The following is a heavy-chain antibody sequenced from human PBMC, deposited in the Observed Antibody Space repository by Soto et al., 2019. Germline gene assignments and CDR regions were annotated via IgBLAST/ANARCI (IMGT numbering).Heavy chain of an antibody. CDR3: ARGMTTVTTFDY. V-gene: IGHV4-4*02. J-gene: IGHJ4*02. D-gene: IGHD4-17*01. CDR2: IYHSGST. CDR1: GGSINSRYW. Sequence: PSETLSLTCAVSGGSINSRYWWSWVRQSPGKGLEWIGEIYHSGSTNYNPSLKSRVTISVDKSKNQFSLKLSSVTAADTAVYYCARGMTTVTTFDYWGQGTLVTVS.